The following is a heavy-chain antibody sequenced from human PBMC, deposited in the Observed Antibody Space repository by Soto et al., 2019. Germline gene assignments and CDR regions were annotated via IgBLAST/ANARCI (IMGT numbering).Heavy chain of an antibody. CDR2: ISYDGSNK. J-gene: IGHJ4*02. CDR1: GFTFSSYA. V-gene: IGHV3-30-3*01. CDR3: ARARSWEGEWPFDD. Sequence: PGGSLRLSCAASGFTFSSYAMHWVRQAPGKGLEWVAVISYDGSNKYYADSVKGRFTVSRDNSKNTLYLQMNSLRAEDTAVYYCARARSWEGEWPFDDWGQGTLVTVTS. D-gene: IGHD3-3*01.